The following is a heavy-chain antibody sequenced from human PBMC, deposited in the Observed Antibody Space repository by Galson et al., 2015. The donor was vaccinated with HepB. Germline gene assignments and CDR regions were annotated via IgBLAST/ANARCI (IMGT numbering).Heavy chain of an antibody. CDR1: GFTFSGSA. J-gene: IGHJ4*02. Sequence: SLRLSCAASGFTFSGSAMHWVRQASGRGLEWVGRIGSKANSYATAYAASVKGRFTISGDDSKNTAYMQMNSLKTEDTAVYYFTRPGDLSGYSSLWGQGTLVTVSS. V-gene: IGHV3-73*01. CDR2: IGSKANSYAT. D-gene: IGHD6-13*01. CDR3: TRPGDLSGYSSL.